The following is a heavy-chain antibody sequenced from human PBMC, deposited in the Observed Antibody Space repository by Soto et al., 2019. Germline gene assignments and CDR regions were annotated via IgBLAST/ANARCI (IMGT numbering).Heavy chain of an antibody. D-gene: IGHD1-26*01. V-gene: IGHV3-30*03. Sequence: ESGGGVVQPGRSLRLSCAASGFTFSSYGMHWVRQAPGKGLEWVAVISYDGSNKHYADSVKGRFTISRDNPKNTLYLQMNSLRAEDTAVYYCARSPYSVSYLAYFDYWGQGTLVTVTS. CDR3: ARSPYSVSYLAYFDY. J-gene: IGHJ4*02. CDR2: ISYDGSNK. CDR1: GFTFSSYG.